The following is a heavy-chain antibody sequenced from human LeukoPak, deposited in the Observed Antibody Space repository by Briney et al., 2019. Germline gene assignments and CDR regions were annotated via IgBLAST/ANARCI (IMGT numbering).Heavy chain of an antibody. Sequence: SQTLSLTCTVSGGSISSGGYYWSWIRQHPGTGLEWIGYIYYSGSTYYNPSLKSRVTISVDTSKNQFSLKLSSVTAADTAVYHCARDNGDTPFDYWGQGTLVTVSS. J-gene: IGHJ4*02. CDR3: ARDNGDTPFDY. V-gene: IGHV4-31*03. D-gene: IGHD3-10*01. CDR1: GGSISSGGYY. CDR2: IYYSGST.